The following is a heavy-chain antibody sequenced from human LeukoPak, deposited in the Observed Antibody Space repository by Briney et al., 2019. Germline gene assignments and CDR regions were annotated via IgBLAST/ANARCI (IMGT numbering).Heavy chain of an antibody. Sequence: ASVKVSCKASGYTFTSYYMHWVRQAPGQGLEWMGIINPSGGSTSYAQKFQGRVTMTRDMSTSTVYMELSSLRSEDTAVYYCARGAARSIVATMNPEFYYFDYWGQGTLVTVSS. CDR1: GYTFTSYY. CDR2: INPSGGST. J-gene: IGHJ4*02. V-gene: IGHV1-46*01. D-gene: IGHD5-12*01. CDR3: ARGAARSIVATMNPEFYYFDY.